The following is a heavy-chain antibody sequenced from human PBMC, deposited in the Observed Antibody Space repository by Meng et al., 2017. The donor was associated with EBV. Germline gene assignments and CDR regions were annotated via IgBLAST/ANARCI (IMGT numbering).Heavy chain of an antibody. V-gene: IGHV1-69*01. D-gene: IGHD3-10*01. J-gene: IGHJ4*02. CDR3: ASELGRGFTPDY. Sequence: QGPWGDSGGEVKTPGSPAHVSRNTSGCTFRSDAVSWVRQAPRQGLVWLGGLIPMCDGPYYAQNFQGRVTMTADASTNTHYMDLSGLRFEDTAVYYCASELGRGFTPDYWGQGTLVTVSS. CDR1: GCTFRSDA. CDR2: LIPMCDGP.